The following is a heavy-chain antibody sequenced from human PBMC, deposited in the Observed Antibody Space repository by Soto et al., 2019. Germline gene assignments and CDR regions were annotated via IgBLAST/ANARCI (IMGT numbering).Heavy chain of an antibody. CDR1: GGSFRTYA. V-gene: IGHV1-69*01. D-gene: IGHD2-21*01. Sequence: QGQLVQSGAEVKKPGSSVKVSCKASGGSFRTYAINWVRQAPGQGLEWMGGIIPMLAAPTYAQKFQGRLTITADESTTTVYVELSSLTSEDTAVYYCARVGPPSPSVIWFFDLWCRGTLVSVSS. CDR2: IIPMLAAP. CDR3: ARVGPPSPSVIWFFDL. J-gene: IGHJ2*01.